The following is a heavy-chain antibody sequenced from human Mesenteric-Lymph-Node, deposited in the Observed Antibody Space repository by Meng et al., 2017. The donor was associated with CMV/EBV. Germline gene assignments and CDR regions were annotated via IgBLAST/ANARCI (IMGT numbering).Heavy chain of an antibody. CDR1: GFTFTNYW. J-gene: IGHJ6*02. CDR3: AKDATVYYDFWSGPPYYYSGMDV. D-gene: IGHD3-3*01. CDR2: IGGSGGSA. V-gene: IGHV3-23*01. Sequence: GESLKISCAASGFTFTNYWMTWVRQAPGKGLEWVSAIGGSGGSAYYADSVKGRFTISRDNSKNTLYLQMNSLRAEDTAVYYCAKDATVYYDFWSGPPYYYSGMDVWGQGTTVTVSS.